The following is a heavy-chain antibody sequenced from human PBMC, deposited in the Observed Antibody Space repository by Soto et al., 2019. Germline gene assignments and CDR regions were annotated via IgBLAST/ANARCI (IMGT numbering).Heavy chain of an antibody. CDR1: GFTFSSYE. D-gene: IGHD1-26*01. Sequence: GGSLRLSCAASGFTFSSYEMNWVRQAPGKGLEWVSYISSSGSTIYYADSVKGRFTISRDNAKNSLYLQMNSLRAEDTAVYYCARDFSGSPGRGLLLNYYGMDVWGQGTTVTVS. CDR3: ARDFSGSPGRGLLLNYYGMDV. J-gene: IGHJ6*02. CDR2: ISSSGSTI. V-gene: IGHV3-48*03.